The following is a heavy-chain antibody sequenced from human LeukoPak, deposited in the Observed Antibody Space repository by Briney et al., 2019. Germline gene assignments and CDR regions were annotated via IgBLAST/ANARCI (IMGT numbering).Heavy chain of an antibody. CDR3: ARAAAETGAFRDNWFDP. CDR1: GGSFSGYY. D-gene: IGHD6-19*01. J-gene: IGHJ5*02. CDR2: INHSGST. V-gene: IGHV4-34*01. Sequence: SETLSLTCAVYGGSFSGYYWSWIRQPPGKGLEWIGEINHSGSTNYNPSLKSRVTISVDTSKNQFSLKLSSVTAADTAVYYCARAAAETGAFRDNWFDPWGQGTLVTVSS.